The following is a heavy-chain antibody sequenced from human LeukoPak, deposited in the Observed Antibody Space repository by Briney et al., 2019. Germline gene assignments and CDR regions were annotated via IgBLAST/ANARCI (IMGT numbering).Heavy chain of an antibody. CDR2: IDSSGTT. CDR3: ARHGYIQFWLY. J-gene: IGHJ4*02. CDR1: GASISRDTYF. Sequence: SETLSLTCTVSGASISRDTYFWGWIRQSSETGLEWIGSIDSSGTTHYNSSLKSRVIISVDTSKNQVSLNLTSVTSADTAVYYCARHGYIQFWLYWGQGTQVIVSS. D-gene: IGHD5-18*01. V-gene: IGHV4-39*01.